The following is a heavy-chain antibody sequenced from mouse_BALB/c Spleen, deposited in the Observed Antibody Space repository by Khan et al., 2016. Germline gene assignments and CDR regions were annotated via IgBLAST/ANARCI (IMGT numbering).Heavy chain of an antibody. D-gene: IGHD2-14*01. CDR1: GYTFTDYN. V-gene: IGHV1-18*01. CDR3: ARSKVLSDKLYYAMDY. J-gene: IGHJ4*01. CDR2: INPTNGYT. Sequence: EVQLQESGPDLVKPGASVKIPCKASGYTFTDYNMDWVKQSPGKSLEWIGDINPTNGYTLYNQKFTGKATLTLDKSSSTAYMELRSLTSEDTAVYYCARSKVLSDKLYYAMDYWGQGTSVTVSS.